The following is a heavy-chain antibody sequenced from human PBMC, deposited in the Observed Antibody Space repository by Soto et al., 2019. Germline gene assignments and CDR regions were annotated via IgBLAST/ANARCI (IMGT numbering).Heavy chain of an antibody. J-gene: IGHJ6*04. D-gene: IGHD3-10*01. Sequence: EVQLVESGGGLVQPGGSLRLSCAASGFTLSGRSMHWVRQAPGKGLVWVSGIDNAGTDSTYADSVKGRFTISRDNAKNMLYLQMNNLRVEDTAVYYCARAWFGPDVWGKGTTVTVSS. V-gene: IGHV3-74*01. CDR3: ARAWFGPDV. CDR2: IDNAGTDS. CDR1: GFTLSGRS.